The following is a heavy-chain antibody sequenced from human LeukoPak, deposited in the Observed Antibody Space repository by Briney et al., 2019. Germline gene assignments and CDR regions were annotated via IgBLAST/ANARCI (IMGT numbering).Heavy chain of an antibody. D-gene: IGHD3-16*01. CDR3: AKPIYAYVYYFDY. Sequence: PGGSLRLSCAASGFTFSSYAMSWVRQAPGKGLEWVSAISGSGGSTYYADSVKGRFTISRDNSKNTLYLQMNSPRAEDTAVYYCAKPIYAYVYYFDYWGQGTLVTVSS. J-gene: IGHJ4*02. V-gene: IGHV3-23*01. CDR1: GFTFSSYA. CDR2: ISGSGGST.